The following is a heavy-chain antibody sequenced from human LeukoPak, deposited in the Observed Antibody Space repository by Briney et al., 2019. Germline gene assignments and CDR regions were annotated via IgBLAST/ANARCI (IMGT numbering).Heavy chain of an antibody. J-gene: IGHJ6*02. D-gene: IGHD3-10*01. CDR1: GXRFTDYC. Sequence: GESLKISFKGSGXRFTDYCIGWVRQMPGKGLEWMGIIYPGDSDTTYSPSFHGQVIISVDMSLSTAYLQWTSLKASDSAMYFCARHAAGRAERPYYYYGMDVWGQGTTVTVSS. CDR2: IYPGDSDT. V-gene: IGHV5-51*01. CDR3: ARHAAGRAERPYYYYGMDV.